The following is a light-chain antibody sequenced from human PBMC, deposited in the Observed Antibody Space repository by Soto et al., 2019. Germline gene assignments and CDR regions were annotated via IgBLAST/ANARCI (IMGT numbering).Light chain of an antibody. CDR2: GAS. CDR1: QSVRSS. CDR3: QQYDKWPQT. V-gene: IGKV3-15*01. Sequence: EIVITQSPATLSVSPGERATLSCGASQSVRSSLAWYQQKPGQAPRLLIHGASTRAPGVPARFSGSGSGTDFTLTISSLQSEDFAVYYCQQYDKWPQTLGQGTKVDIK. J-gene: IGKJ1*01.